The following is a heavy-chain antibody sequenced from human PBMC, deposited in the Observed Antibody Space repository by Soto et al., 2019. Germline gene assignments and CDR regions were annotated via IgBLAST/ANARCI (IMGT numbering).Heavy chain of an antibody. CDR1: GYTFTSYG. D-gene: IGHD3-3*01. V-gene: IGHV1-18*01. CDR2: ISAYNGNT. CDR3: ARDLGYDFWSGYRARLEY. J-gene: IGHJ4*02. Sequence: ASVKVSCKASGYTFTSYGISWVRQAPGQGLEWMGWISAYNGNTNYAQKLQGRVTMTTDTSTSTAYMELRSLRSDDTAVYYCARDLGYDFWSGYRARLEYWGQGTLVTVSS.